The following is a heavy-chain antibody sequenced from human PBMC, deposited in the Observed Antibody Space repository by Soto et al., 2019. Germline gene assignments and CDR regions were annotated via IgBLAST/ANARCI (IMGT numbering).Heavy chain of an antibody. Sequence: QLQLQESGPGLVKPSETLSLTCTVSGGSISSSSYYWGWIRQPPGKGLEWIGSIYYSGSTYYNPSLKSRVTISVDTSKNQFSLKLSSVTAADTAVYYCARHARNSSGWYRPGPHFDFDYWGQGTLVTVSS. V-gene: IGHV4-39*01. D-gene: IGHD6-19*01. CDR2: IYYSGST. CDR3: ARHARNSSGWYRPGPHFDFDY. CDR1: GGSISSSSYY. J-gene: IGHJ4*02.